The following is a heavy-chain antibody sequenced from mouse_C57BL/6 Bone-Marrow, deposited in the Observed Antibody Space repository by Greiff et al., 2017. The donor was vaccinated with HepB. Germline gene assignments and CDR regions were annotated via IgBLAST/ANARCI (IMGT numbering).Heavy chain of an antibody. CDR3: GGLELGRFAY. J-gene: IGHJ3*01. CDR2: IYWDDDK. D-gene: IGHD4-1*01. Sequence: QVTLKESGPGILQSSQTLSLTCSFSGFSLSTSGMGVSWIRQPSGKGLEWLAHIYWDDDKRYNPSLKSRLTISKDTSRNQVFLKITSVDTADTATYYCGGLELGRFAYWGQGTLVTVSA. CDR1: GFSLSTSGMG. V-gene: IGHV8-12*01.